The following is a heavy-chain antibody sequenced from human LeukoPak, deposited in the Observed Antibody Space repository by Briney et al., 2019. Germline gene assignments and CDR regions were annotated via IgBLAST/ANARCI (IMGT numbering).Heavy chain of an antibody. D-gene: IGHD3-10*02. V-gene: IGHV3-48*03. J-gene: IGHJ6*04. CDR1: GLTFSSYE. CDR3: AELGITMIGGV. CDR2: ISSSGSTI. Sequence: GGSLSLSCAVSGLTFSSYEVHWVRQAPGEGLEWVSYISSSGSTIYYADSVKGRFTISRDNAKNSLYLQMNSLRAEDTAVYYCAELGITMIGGVWGKGTTVTISS.